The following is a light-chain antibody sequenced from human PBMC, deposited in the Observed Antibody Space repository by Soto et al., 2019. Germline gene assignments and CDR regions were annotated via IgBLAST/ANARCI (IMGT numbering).Light chain of an antibody. CDR1: SSDVGGYNY. Sequence: QSVLTQPPSASGSPGQSVTISCAGTSSDVGGYNYVSWYHQYPGKVPKLMIYEVSERPSGVPDRFSGSKSGNTAFLTVPGLQAEDEADYYCLSYADTAYVFGTGTKVTVL. J-gene: IGLJ1*01. CDR3: LSYADTAYV. CDR2: EVS. V-gene: IGLV2-8*01.